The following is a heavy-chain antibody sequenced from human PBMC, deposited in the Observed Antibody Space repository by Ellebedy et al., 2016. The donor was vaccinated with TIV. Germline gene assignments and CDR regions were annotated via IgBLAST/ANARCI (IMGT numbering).Heavy chain of an antibody. CDR3: ARGHRYFGPHGMDV. CDR2: INESGVT. Sequence: MPSETLSLTCAVSGGSFSNYQWTWIRQTPGTGLEWIGEINESGVTKYNPSLKSRVTVSIDTSTNQFSLRLTSVAAADTGVYYCARGHRYFGPHGMDVWGQGTTVTVSS. J-gene: IGHJ6*02. D-gene: IGHD3-9*01. V-gene: IGHV4-34*01. CDR1: GGSFSNYQ.